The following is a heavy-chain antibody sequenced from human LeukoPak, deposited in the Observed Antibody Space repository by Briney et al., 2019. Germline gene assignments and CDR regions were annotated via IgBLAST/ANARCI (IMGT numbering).Heavy chain of an antibody. CDR2: INSDGSST. CDR1: GFTFSSYW. D-gene: IGHD1-26*01. J-gene: IGHJ4*02. CDR3: ARGRSYFSYFEY. V-gene: IGHV3-74*01. Sequence: GGSLRLSCAASGFTFSSYWMHWVRQAPGKGLVWVSRINSDGSSTTYADSVKGRFTIPRDNAKNTLYLQMNSLRAENTAVYYCARGRSYFSYFEYWGQGTPVTVSS.